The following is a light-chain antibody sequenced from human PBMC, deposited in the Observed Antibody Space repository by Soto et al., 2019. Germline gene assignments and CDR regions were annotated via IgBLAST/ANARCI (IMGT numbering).Light chain of an antibody. Sequence: EIVLTQSPGTLSLSPGERATLSCRASQSVSSSYLAWYQQKPGQAPRVLIYGASSRATGIPNRFSGSGSGTDFAITISRLEPEDFAVYYCQQYGSSPGTFGQGTKVEIK. J-gene: IGKJ1*01. CDR1: QSVSSSY. CDR3: QQYGSSPGT. CDR2: GAS. V-gene: IGKV3-20*01.